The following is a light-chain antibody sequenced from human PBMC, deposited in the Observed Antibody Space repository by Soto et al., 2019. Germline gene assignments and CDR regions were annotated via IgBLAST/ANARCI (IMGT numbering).Light chain of an antibody. J-gene: IGLJ2*01. CDR1: RVHTTYA. V-gene: IGLV4-69*01. CDR2: LNSDGSH. Sequence: QSVLTQSPSTSASLGASVKLTCTLSRVHTTYAIAWLQQQPQKGPRYLMKLNSDGSHLKGDGIPDRFSGSSSGAERYLSISSLQSEDEADYYCQTWGTGIVVFGGGTKLTVL. CDR3: QTWGTGIVV.